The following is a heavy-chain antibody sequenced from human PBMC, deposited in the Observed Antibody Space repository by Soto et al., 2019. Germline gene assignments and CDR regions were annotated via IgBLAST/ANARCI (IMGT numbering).Heavy chain of an antibody. J-gene: IGHJ4*02. CDR2: IYYTGST. CDR1: GGSISSAGYY. CDR3: ARYFGSGSSVDY. V-gene: IGHV4-31*03. Sequence: QVQLQEAGPGLVKPSQTLSLTCTVSGGSISSAGYYWTWIRLHPGKGLEGIGYIYYTGSTYYNPSLEGRLFISVDTSKNQFSLKLSSVTAADTAIYYCARYFGSGSSVDYWGQGTLVTVSS. D-gene: IGHD3-10*01.